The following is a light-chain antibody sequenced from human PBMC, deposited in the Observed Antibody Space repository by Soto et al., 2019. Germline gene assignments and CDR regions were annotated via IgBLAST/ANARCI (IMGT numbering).Light chain of an antibody. CDR1: QSVSSSY. V-gene: IGKV3-20*01. Sequence: EIVLTQSPGTLSLSPGERATLSCRSSQSVSSSYLAWYQQKPGQAPRLLIYDVSSRATVIPDRFSGSGSGTDFHLTISRLEPEDFAVYYCQQYGSSPTFGQGTKVEIK. CDR2: DVS. J-gene: IGKJ1*01. CDR3: QQYGSSPT.